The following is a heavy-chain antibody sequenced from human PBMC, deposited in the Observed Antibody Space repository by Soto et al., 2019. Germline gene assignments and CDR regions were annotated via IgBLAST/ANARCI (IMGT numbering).Heavy chain of an antibody. V-gene: IGHV1-2*02. CDR1: GYTFTGYY. Sequence: GASVKVSCKASGYTFTGYYMHWVRQAPGQGLEWMGWINPNSGGTNYAQKFQGRVTMTRDTSISTAYMELSRLRSDDTAVYYCASQDYDFWSGYYIPGWFDPWGQGTLVTVSS. CDR3: ASQDYDFWSGYYIPGWFDP. J-gene: IGHJ5*02. D-gene: IGHD3-3*01. CDR2: INPNSGGT.